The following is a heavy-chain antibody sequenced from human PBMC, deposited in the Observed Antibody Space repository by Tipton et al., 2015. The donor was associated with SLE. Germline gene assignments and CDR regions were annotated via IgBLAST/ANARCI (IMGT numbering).Heavy chain of an antibody. Sequence: GSLRLSCAASGFTFSSYSMNWVRQAPGKGLEWVSYISSSSSTIYYADSVKGRFTISRDNAKNSLYLQMNSLRAEDTAVYYCASLVVVPAATGDYCGQGTLVTVSS. J-gene: IGHJ4*02. CDR2: ISSSSSTI. CDR3: ASLVVVPAATGDY. V-gene: IGHV3-48*01. D-gene: IGHD2-2*01. CDR1: GFTFSSYS.